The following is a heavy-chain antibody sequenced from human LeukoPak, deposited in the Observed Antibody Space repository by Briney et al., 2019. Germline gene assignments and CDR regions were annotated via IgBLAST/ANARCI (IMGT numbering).Heavy chain of an antibody. V-gene: IGHV4-30-4*01. Sequence: SETLSLTCTVSGGSISGGDYYWSWIRQPPGKGLEWIGYVYYSGSTYYNPSLKSRVTISVDTSKNQFSLKLSSVTAADTAVYYCARALDYYDSSEKGAFDIWGQGTMVTVSS. CDR1: GGSISGGDYY. J-gene: IGHJ3*02. CDR3: ARALDYYDSSEKGAFDI. D-gene: IGHD3-22*01. CDR2: VYYSGST.